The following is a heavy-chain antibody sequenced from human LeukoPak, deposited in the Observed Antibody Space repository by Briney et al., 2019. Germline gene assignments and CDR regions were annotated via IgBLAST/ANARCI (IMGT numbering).Heavy chain of an antibody. D-gene: IGHD3-3*01. J-gene: IGHJ5*02. CDR3: AKDLPITIFGVTPGWFDP. CDR1: GFTFSSYA. CDR2: ISGSGGST. Sequence: GGSLRLSCAASGFTFSSYAMSWVRQAPGKGLEWVSAISGSGGSTYYADSVKGRFTISRDNSKNTLYLQMNSLRAEDTAVYYCAKDLPITIFGVTPGWFDPWGQGTLVTVSS. V-gene: IGHV3-23*01.